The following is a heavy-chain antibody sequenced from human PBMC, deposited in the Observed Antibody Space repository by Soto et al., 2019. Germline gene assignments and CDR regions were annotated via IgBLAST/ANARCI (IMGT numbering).Heavy chain of an antibody. J-gene: IGHJ4*02. CDR2: IIPIFGTA. CDR3: ARETGYSSGWYFDY. D-gene: IGHD6-19*01. Sequence: SVKVSCKASVGTFSSYAISWVRQAPGQGLEWMGGIIPIFGTANYAQKFQGRVTITADESTSTAYMELSSLRSEDTAVYYCARETGYSSGWYFDYWGQGTLVTVSS. V-gene: IGHV1-69*13. CDR1: VGTFSSYA.